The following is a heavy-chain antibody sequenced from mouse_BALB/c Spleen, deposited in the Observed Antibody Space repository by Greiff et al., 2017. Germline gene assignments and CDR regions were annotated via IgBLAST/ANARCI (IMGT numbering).Heavy chain of an antibody. CDR2: ISSGGST. D-gene: IGHD2-1*01. V-gene: IGHV5-6-5*01. Sequence: EVKLMESGGGLVKPGGSLKLSCAASGFTFSSYAMSWVRQTPEKRLEWVASISSGGSTYYPDSVKGRFTISRDNARNILYLQMSSLRSEDTAMYYCAREGVNYRFAYWGQGTLVTVSA. J-gene: IGHJ3*01. CDR3: AREGVNYRFAY. CDR1: GFTFSSYA.